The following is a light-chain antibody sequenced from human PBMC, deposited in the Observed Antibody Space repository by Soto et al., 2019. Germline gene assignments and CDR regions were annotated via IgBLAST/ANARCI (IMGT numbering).Light chain of an antibody. CDR1: SNDIGNYDY. V-gene: IGLV2-14*03. CDR3: SSYTTAGVL. J-gene: IGLJ2*01. Sequence: QSVLTQPASVSGSPGQSITISCTGTSNDIGNYDYVSWFQQHPGKAPKLMIYDVNHRPSGVSDRLSGSKSGNTASLTISGLQADDESDYYCSSYTTAGVLFGGGTKLTVL. CDR2: DVN.